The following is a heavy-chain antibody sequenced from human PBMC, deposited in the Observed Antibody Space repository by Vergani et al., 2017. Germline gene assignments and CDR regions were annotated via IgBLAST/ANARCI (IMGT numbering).Heavy chain of an antibody. J-gene: IGHJ3*02. CDR3: AREEARGVLWFGELLDAFDI. Sequence: QVQLQESGPGLVKPSQTLSLTCTVSGGSISSGSYYWSWIRQPAGKGLEWIGRIYTSGSTNYNPSLKSRVTISVDTSKNQFSLKLSSVTAADTAVYYCAREEARGVLWFGELLDAFDIWGQGTMVTVSS. CDR1: GGSISSGSYY. V-gene: IGHV4-61*02. D-gene: IGHD3-10*01. CDR2: IYTSGST.